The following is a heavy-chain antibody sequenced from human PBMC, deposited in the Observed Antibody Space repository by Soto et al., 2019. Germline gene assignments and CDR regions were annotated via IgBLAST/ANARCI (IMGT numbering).Heavy chain of an antibody. D-gene: IGHD3-22*01. CDR3: ARDRGLDSSGYLRWFDP. CDR1: GGSISSGDYY. CDR2: IYYSGST. V-gene: IGHV4-30-4*01. Sequence: SETLSLTCTVSGGSISSGDYYWSWVRQPPGKGLEWIGYIYYSGSTYYNPSLKSRVTISVDTSKNQFSLKLSSVTAADTAVYYCARDRGLDSSGYLRWFDPWGQGTLVTVSS. J-gene: IGHJ5*02.